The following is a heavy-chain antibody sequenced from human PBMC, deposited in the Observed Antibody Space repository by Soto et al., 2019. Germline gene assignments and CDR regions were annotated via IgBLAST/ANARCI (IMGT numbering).Heavy chain of an antibody. CDR2: IYPGDSDI. V-gene: IGHV5-51*01. J-gene: IGHJ6*02. CDR3: VREGRSMPKGYYYGMDV. CDR1: GYNFDTYW. D-gene: IGHD2-2*01. Sequence: GESLKISCKASGYNFDTYWIGWVRQMPGKGLEWMAIIYPGDSDIRYSPSFQGQVNISADRSINTAYLQWSGLKASDTAMYYCVREGRSMPKGYYYGMDVWGQGTAVTSP.